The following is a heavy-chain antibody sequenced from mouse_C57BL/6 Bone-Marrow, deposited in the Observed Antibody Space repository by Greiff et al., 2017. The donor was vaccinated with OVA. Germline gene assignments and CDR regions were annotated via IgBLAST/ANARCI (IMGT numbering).Heavy chain of an antibody. CDR1: GFTFSDYY. D-gene: IGHD1-1*01. V-gene: IGHV5-12*01. CDR3: ARRTVVANAMDY. Sequence: EVQLVESGGGLVQPGGSLKLSCAASGFTFSDYYMYWVRQTPEKRLEWVAYISNGGGSTYYPDTVKGRFTISRDNAKNTLYLQMSRLKSEDTAMYYCARRTVVANAMDYWGQGTSVTVSS. CDR2: ISNGGGST. J-gene: IGHJ4*01.